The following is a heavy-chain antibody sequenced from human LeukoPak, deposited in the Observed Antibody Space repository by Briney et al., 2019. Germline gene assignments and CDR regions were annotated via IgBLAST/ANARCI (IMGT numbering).Heavy chain of an antibody. V-gene: IGHV4-39*07. CDR1: GGSISSYY. CDR2: IYYSGST. J-gene: IGHJ3*02. D-gene: IGHD3-22*01. CDR3: ARDYDSSGYPPKGAFDI. Sequence: PSETLSLTCTVSGGSISSYYWGWIRQPPGKGLEWIGSIYYSGSTYYNPSLKSRVTISVDTSKNQFSLKLSSVTAADTAVYYCARDYDSSGYPPKGAFDIWGQGTMVTVSS.